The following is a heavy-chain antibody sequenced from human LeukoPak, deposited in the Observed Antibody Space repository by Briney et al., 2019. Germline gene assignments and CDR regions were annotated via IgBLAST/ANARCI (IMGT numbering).Heavy chain of an antibody. V-gene: IGHV4-39*01. J-gene: IGHJ5*02. Sequence: KPSDTLTLTCTVSGGSISSSSYYWGCIRQPPGKGLEWIGSIYYSGSTYYNPSLKSRVTISVDTSKNQFSLKLSSVTAADTAVYYCARLRLVNWFDPWGQGTPVTVSS. CDR3: ARLRLVNWFDP. D-gene: IGHD2-2*01. CDR2: IYYSGST. CDR1: GGSISSSSYY.